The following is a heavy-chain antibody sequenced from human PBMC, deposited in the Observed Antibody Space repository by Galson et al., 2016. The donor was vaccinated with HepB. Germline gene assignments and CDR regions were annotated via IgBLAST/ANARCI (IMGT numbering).Heavy chain of an antibody. D-gene: IGHD1-1*01. V-gene: IGHV4-34*01. Sequence: ETLSLTCAVYGGSFSAYYWSWIRQPPGKGLEWIGKINHSGSTYYNPSFKSRVTIFVDTSKKQVSLKLSSVTAADTAVYYCARHPRYNWNEGDYHYAMDVWGQGTTVTVSS. J-gene: IGHJ6*02. CDR1: GGSFSAYY. CDR3: ARHPRYNWNEGDYHYAMDV. CDR2: INHSGST.